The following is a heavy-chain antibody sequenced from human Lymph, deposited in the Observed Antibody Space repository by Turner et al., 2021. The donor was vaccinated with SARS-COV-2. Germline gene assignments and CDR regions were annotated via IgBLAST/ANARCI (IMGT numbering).Heavy chain of an antibody. V-gene: IGHV4-34*01. Sequence: QVQLQQWGAGLLKPSETLSLTCAVYGGSFSSYYWSWIRQPPGKGLEWIGELNRSGSTNYNPSHKSRVTISVDTTKNQFSLKLGSVTAADTAVYYCAREALLDSSGSFDDWGQGTLVTVSS. J-gene: IGHJ4*02. CDR1: GGSFSSYY. CDR2: LNRSGST. CDR3: AREALLDSSGSFDD. D-gene: IGHD6-19*01.